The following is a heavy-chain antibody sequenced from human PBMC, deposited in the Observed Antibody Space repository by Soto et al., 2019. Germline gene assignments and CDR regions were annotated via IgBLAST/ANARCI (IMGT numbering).Heavy chain of an antibody. V-gene: IGHV1-18*04. J-gene: IGHJ1*01. CDR2: ISAKSGNT. CDR3: TRAGASDWNYVSTSS. Sequence: QLVQSGAEVKKPGASVKVSCKASGYTFTTSGFNWVRQAPGQGLEWMGWISAKSGNTNYEQKLQGRGTMPTDTSTSTVYMEVKSLTSDDTAIYYCTRAGASDWNYVSTSSGGQGTLVTVAS. D-gene: IGHD1-7*01. CDR1: GYTFTTSG.